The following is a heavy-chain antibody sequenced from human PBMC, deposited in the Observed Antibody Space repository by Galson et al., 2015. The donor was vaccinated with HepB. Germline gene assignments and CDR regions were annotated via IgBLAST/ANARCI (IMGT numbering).Heavy chain of an antibody. CDR1: GFTFSSFA. J-gene: IGHJ4*02. Sequence: SLRLSCAASGFTFSSFAMNWVRQAPGEGLEWVSVISGTADSTAYADSVKGRFTTSRDNSRNTLYLQMNSLRAEDTAVYYCAKDAPFYGSGTYYNPNGDFDSWGQETLVTVSS. D-gene: IGHD3-10*01. CDR3: AKDAPFYGSGTYYNPNGDFDS. V-gene: IGHV3-23*01. CDR2: ISGTADST.